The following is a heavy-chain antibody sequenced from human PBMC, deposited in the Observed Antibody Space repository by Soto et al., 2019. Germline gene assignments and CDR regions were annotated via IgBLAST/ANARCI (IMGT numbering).Heavy chain of an antibody. CDR3: ARIPWLVRADYYYGMDV. Sequence: QVQLQQSGPGLVKPSQTLSLTCAISGDSVSSNSAAWNWIRQSPSRGLEWLGRTYYRSKWYNDYAVSVKSRITINPDTSKNQFSLQLNSVTPEDTAVYYCARIPWLVRADYYYGMDVWGQGTTVTVSS. CDR1: GDSVSSNSAA. J-gene: IGHJ6*02. D-gene: IGHD6-19*01. V-gene: IGHV6-1*01. CDR2: TYYRSKWYN.